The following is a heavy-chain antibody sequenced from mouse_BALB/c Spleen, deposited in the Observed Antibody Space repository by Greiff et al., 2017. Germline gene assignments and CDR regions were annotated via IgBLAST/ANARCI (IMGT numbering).Heavy chain of an antibody. Sequence: EVNVVESGGGLVKPGGSLKLSCAASGFTFSSYALSWVRQSPEKRLEWVAEISSGGSYTYYPDTVTGRFTISKDNAKNTLYLERSSLRSEDTAMYYCARSDGRYYAMDYWGQGTSVTVSS. CDR1: GFTFSSYA. D-gene: IGHD2-3*01. CDR3: ARSDGRYYAMDY. CDR2: ISSGGSYT. V-gene: IGHV5-9-4*01. J-gene: IGHJ4*01.